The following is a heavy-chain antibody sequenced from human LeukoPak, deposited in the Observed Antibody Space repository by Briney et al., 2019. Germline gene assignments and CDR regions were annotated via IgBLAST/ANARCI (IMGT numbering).Heavy chain of an antibody. D-gene: IGHD3-10*01. CDR3: ARRSPGKYWFDP. CDR2: IYPGDSDT. J-gene: IGHJ5*02. V-gene: IGHV5-51*01. Sequence: GESLKIFCKISGYKLTNNWIGWVRQVPGKGLEWMGIIYPGDSDTRYSPSFQGQVTISADKSISTAYLQWSSLKASDTAMYYCARRSPGKYWFDPWGQGTLVTVSS. CDR1: GYKLTNNW.